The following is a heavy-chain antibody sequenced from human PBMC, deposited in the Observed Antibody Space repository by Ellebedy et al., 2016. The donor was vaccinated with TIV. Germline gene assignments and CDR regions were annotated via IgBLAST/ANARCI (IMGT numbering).Heavy chain of an antibody. CDR1: GLTFSHAG. J-gene: IGHJ4*02. CDR3: ARDPNYYGSGFDY. CDR2: IRYDGSNK. V-gene: IGHV3-30*02. Sequence: GESLKISCVVSGLTFSHAGMQWVRQAPGKGLEWVAFIRYDGSNKYYADSVKGRFTISRDNSKNTLYLQMNSLRAEDTAVYYCARDPNYYGSGFDYWGQGTLVTVSS. D-gene: IGHD3-10*01.